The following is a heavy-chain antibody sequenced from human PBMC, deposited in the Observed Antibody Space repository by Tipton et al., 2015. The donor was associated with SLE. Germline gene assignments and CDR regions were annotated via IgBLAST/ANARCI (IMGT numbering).Heavy chain of an antibody. CDR3: ARAEFSSNWYMYWHFDL. CDR1: GYSISSGYY. D-gene: IGHD6-13*01. V-gene: IGHV4-38-2*02. Sequence: TLSLTCTVSGYSISSGYYWTWIRQPPGKGLEWIGDIDHSGVTHYNPSLKSRVTISRDTSGNHFSLNLNSVTAADTAVYYCARAEFSSNWYMYWHFDLWGRGTLVTVSS. CDR2: IDHSGVT. J-gene: IGHJ2*01.